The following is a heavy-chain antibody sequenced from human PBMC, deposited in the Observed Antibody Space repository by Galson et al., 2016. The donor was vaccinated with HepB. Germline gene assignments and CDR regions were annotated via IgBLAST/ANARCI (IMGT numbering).Heavy chain of an antibody. V-gene: IGHV3-33*06. CDR3: AKGEDAYYLDCYYGMDV. CDR2: IWYNGMNK. CDR1: GFTFSSYG. J-gene: IGHJ6*02. D-gene: IGHD3/OR15-3a*01. Sequence: SLRLSCAASGFTFSSYGMHWVRQAPGKGLEWVAVIWYNGMNKYYADSVKGRFTISKDNSKNTLFLEMNSLRADDTAVYYCAKGEDAYYLDCYYGMDVWGQGTTVTVSS.